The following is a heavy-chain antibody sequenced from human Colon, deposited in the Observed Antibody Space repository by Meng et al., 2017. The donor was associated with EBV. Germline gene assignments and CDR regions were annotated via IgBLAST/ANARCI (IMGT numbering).Heavy chain of an antibody. Sequence: LVQAGVEVKKPGASVKVPCKAPGYTFTGYYMHWLRQAPGQGLEWVGRITPSSGGTTYAQKFQGRVTMTRDTSISTAYMELSSLRPDDAAIYYCVRANLGSADYWGQGTLVTVSS. CDR3: VRANLGSADY. D-gene: IGHD7-27*01. CDR2: ITPSSGGT. J-gene: IGHJ4*02. CDR1: GYTFTGYY. V-gene: IGHV1-2*06.